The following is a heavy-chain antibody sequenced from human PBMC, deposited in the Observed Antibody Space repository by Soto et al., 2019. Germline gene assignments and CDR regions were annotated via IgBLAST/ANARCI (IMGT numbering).Heavy chain of an antibody. Sequence: QGHLVESGGGVVQPGESLRLSCAASGFILRSNGMHWVRQAPGKGLEWVAVSSFDGTKTYYADSVKGRFTISRDTPNNTLHLQMTSLRVEDTAIYYCAKDRGYDYKNGLDVWGQGTTVTVSS. J-gene: IGHJ6*02. CDR1: GFILRSNG. V-gene: IGHV3-30*18. D-gene: IGHD5-12*01. CDR2: SSFDGTKT. CDR3: AKDRGYDYKNGLDV.